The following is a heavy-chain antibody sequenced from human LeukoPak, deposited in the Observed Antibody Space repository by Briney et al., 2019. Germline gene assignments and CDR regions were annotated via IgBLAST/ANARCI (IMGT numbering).Heavy chain of an antibody. V-gene: IGHV3-21*01. Sequence: GGSLRLSCAASGFTFVSYSFRWVRQAPGKWLEWVSSIITVGSYIYYADSVEGRFTISRDNAENSVYLQMNSLRVEDTAVYYCARLRRNSDSGGYYYYYDYWGQGTLVTVSS. J-gene: IGHJ4*02. CDR1: GFTFVSYS. CDR3: ARLRRNSDSGGYYYYYDY. D-gene: IGHD3-22*01. CDR2: IITVGSYI.